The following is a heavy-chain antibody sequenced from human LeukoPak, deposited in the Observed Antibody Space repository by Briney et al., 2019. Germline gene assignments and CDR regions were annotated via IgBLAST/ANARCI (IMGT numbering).Heavy chain of an antibody. CDR2: ISGSGGST. J-gene: IGHJ4*02. CDR3: AKCDPSSGWLIDY. V-gene: IGHV3-23*01. D-gene: IGHD6-19*01. Sequence: GGSLRLSCAAPGFTSSSYAMSWVRQAPGKGLEWVSAISGSGGSTYYADSVKGRFTISRDNSKNTLYLQMNSLRAEDTAVYYCAKCDPSSGWLIDYWGQGTLVTVSS. CDR1: GFTSSSYA.